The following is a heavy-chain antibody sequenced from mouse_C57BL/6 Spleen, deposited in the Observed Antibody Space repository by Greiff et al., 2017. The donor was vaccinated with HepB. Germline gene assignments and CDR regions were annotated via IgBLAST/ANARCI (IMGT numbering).Heavy chain of an antibody. CDR1: GYTFTSYW. V-gene: IGHV1-50*01. CDR2: IDPSDSYT. Sequence: QVQLQQPGAELVKPGASVKLSCKASGYTFTSYWMQWVKQRPGQGLEWIGEIDPSDSYTNYNQKFKGKATLTVDTSSSTAYMQLSSLTSEDSAVYYCARGDYYGSSYGRNYFDYWGQGTTLTVSS. CDR3: ARGDYYGSSYGRNYFDY. J-gene: IGHJ2*01. D-gene: IGHD1-1*01.